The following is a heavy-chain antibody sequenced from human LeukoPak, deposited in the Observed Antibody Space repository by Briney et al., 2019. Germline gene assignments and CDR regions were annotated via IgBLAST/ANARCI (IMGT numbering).Heavy chain of an antibody. CDR2: IYSSGNT. CDR3: ARERSMVRGLSWFDP. CDR1: GGSISNYY. Sequence: SETLSLTCTVSGGSISNYYWSWVRQPPGKGLEWIGYIYSSGNTNYNPSLKGRVTISVDTSKNQFSLKLSSVTAADTAVYYCARERSMVRGLSWFDPWGQGTLVTVSS. J-gene: IGHJ5*02. V-gene: IGHV4-59*01. D-gene: IGHD3-10*01.